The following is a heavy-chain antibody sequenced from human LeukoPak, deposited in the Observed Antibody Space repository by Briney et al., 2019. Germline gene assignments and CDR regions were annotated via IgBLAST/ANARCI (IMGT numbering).Heavy chain of an antibody. D-gene: IGHD6-6*01. J-gene: IGHJ4*02. CDR1: GGSISSGDYY. Sequence: SETLSLTCTVSGGSISSGDYYWSWIRQPPGKGLEWIGEINHSGSTNYNPSLKSRVTISVDTSKNQFSLKLSSVTAADTAVYYCARGHHPYIAARIDYWGQGTLVTVSS. CDR2: INHSGST. CDR3: ARGHHPYIAARIDY. V-gene: IGHV4-39*07.